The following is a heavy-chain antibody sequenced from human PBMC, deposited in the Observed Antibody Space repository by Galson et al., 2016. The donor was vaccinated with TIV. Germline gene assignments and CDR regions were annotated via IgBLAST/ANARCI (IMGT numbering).Heavy chain of an antibody. CDR1: GFTFGTYT. CDR3: AREPTVFGVLSGLDS. D-gene: IGHD3-3*01. J-gene: IGHJ4*02. V-gene: IGHV3-21*06. CDR2: ISGNSRYI. Sequence: SLRLSCAASGFTFGTYTMNWVRLTPGKGLEWVASISGNSRYIYYTDSLMGRFTISRDNSKNLLSLHMNSLGVEDTSIYCCAREPTVFGVLSGLDSWGPGTLVTVSS.